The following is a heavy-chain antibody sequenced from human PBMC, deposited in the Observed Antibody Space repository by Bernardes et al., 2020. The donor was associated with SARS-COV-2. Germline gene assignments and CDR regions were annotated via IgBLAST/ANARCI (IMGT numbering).Heavy chain of an antibody. CDR1: GFTFSSYG. CDR3: ARPQNYGSGSYGYYYYGMDV. CDR2: IWYDGSNK. D-gene: IGHD3-10*01. J-gene: IGHJ6*02. V-gene: IGHV3-33*01. Sequence: GSLRLSCAASGFTFSSYGMHWVRQAPGKGLEWVAVIWYDGSNKYYADSVKGRFTISRDNSKNTLYLQMNSLRAEDTAVYYCARPQNYGSGSYGYYYYGMDVWGQGTTVTVSS.